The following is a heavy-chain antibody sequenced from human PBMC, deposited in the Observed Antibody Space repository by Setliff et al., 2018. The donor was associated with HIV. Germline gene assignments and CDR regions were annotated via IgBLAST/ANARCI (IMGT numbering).Heavy chain of an antibody. CDR3: ARAYNVYDYRFDSSGYDY. V-gene: IGHV3-7*03. D-gene: IGHD3-22*01. J-gene: IGHJ4*02. Sequence: QPGGSLRLSCVASGLTFNRYWMSWVRQVPGKGLEWVSNIKFDGSESHYADSVKGRFIASTDNAKNSLFLQMNSLKAEDTAVYYCARAYNVYDYRFDSSGYDYWGQGT. CDR1: GLTFNRYW. CDR2: IKFDGSES.